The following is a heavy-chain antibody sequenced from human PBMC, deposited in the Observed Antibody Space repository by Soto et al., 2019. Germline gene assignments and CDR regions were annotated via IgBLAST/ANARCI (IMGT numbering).Heavy chain of an antibody. CDR2: LYSGGTT. J-gene: IGHJ4*02. CDR1: GFIVSNNY. CDR3: ARVSITGTTHY. D-gene: IGHD1-7*01. V-gene: IGHV3-53*01. Sequence: SLRLSCAASGFIVSNNYMSWVRQAPGKGLEWVSVLYSGGTTYYADSVKGRFAISRDDSQNTLYLQMNSLRAEDTAVYYCARVSITGTTHYWGQGTLVTVSS.